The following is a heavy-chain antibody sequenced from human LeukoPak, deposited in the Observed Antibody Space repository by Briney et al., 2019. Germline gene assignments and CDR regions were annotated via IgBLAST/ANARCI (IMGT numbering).Heavy chain of an antibody. Sequence: KPSETLSLTCAVYGGSFSGYYWSWIRQPPGKGLEWIGYIYYSGSTNYNPSLKSRVTISVDTSKNQLSLKLSSLTAADTAVYYCARGIGLAGTPMLDYWGQGTLDTVPS. CDR2: IYYSGST. V-gene: IGHV4-59*01. J-gene: IGHJ4*02. CDR3: ARGIGLAGTPMLDY. CDR1: GGSFSGYY. D-gene: IGHD6-19*01.